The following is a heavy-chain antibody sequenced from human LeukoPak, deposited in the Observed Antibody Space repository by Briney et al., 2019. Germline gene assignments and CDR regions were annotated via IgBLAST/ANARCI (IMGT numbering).Heavy chain of an antibody. V-gene: IGHV4-4*07. CDR2: IYTSGST. CDR3: ARDCEGSGWYGHFDL. Sequence: SXTCTXSGGSXSSYYWSWIRQPAGKGLEWIGRIYTSGSTNYNPSLKSRVTMSVDTSKNQFSLKLSSVTAADTAVYYCARDCEGSGWYGHFDLWGRGTLVTVSS. D-gene: IGHD6-19*01. CDR1: GGSXSSYY. J-gene: IGHJ2*01.